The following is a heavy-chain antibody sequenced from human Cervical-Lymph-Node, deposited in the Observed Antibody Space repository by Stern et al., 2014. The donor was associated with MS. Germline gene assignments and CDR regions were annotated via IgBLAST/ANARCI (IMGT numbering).Heavy chain of an antibody. D-gene: IGHD6-6*01. CDR2: ISSRGGT. V-gene: IGHV4-59*08. CDR3: ARGYTTSSGRPDY. Sequence: QVQLQESGPGLVKPSETLSLTCTVSGGSTSSYYWSWIRQPPGKGLEWIGYISSRGGTKYNPSLKSRVTISVEPSKNPFALTLSSVTAADAAVYYCARGYTTSSGRPDYWGQGTLVTVST. CDR1: GGSTSSYY. J-gene: IGHJ4*02.